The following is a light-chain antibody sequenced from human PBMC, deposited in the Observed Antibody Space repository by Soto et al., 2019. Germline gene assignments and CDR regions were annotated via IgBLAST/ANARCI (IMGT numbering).Light chain of an antibody. Sequence: QSALTQPRSVSGSPGQSVTISCTGTSSNVGGYDYVSWYQQHPGKAPKLMIYDVGKRPSGVPDRFSGSKSGNTASLTISGLQAEDEADYYCCSYGGSSTLLIFGGGTKLTVL. CDR2: DVG. V-gene: IGLV2-11*01. CDR3: CSYGGSSTLLI. CDR1: SSNVGGYDY. J-gene: IGLJ2*01.